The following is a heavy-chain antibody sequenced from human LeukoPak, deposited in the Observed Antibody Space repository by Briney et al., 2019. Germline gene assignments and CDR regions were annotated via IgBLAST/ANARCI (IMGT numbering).Heavy chain of an antibody. Sequence: SETLSLTRALYGGSFSGYYWSWIRQPPRKGLERIGEINHSGSTNYNPSLKSRVTISVDTSKTQSPLKLSSVTAGDTAVYYCARDGKYWGQGTLVTVSS. V-gene: IGHV4-34*01. CDR3: ARDGKY. D-gene: IGHD1-1*01. CDR2: INHSGST. J-gene: IGHJ4*02. CDR1: GGSFSGYY.